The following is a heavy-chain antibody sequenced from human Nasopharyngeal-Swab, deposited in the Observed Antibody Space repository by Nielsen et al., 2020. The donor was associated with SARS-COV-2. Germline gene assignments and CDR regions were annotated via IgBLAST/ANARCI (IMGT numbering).Heavy chain of an antibody. D-gene: IGHD4-17*01. Sequence: WVRQAPGQRLEWMGWINAGNGNTKYSQKFQGRVTITRDTSASTAYMELSSLRSEDTAVYYCARDIYGVYVGYWGQGTLVTVSS. CDR2: INAGNGNT. J-gene: IGHJ4*02. CDR3: ARDIYGVYVGY. V-gene: IGHV1-3*01.